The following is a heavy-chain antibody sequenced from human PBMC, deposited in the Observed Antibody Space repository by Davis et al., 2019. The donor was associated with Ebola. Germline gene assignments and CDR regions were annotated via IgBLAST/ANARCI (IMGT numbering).Heavy chain of an antibody. J-gene: IGHJ5*02. Sequence: MPSETLSLTCTVSGGSISSGGYYWSWLRQHPGKGLEWIGYISYSGSTYYNPSLKSRVTISVDTSKNQFSLKLSSVTAADTAVYYCARVMTTVTTGWFDPWGQGTLVTVSS. D-gene: IGHD4-17*01. CDR3: ARVMTTVTTGWFDP. CDR1: GGSISSGGYY. CDR2: ISYSGST. V-gene: IGHV4-31*03.